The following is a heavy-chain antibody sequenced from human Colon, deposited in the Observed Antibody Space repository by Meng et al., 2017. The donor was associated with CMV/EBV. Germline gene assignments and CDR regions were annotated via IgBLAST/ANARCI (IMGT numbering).Heavy chain of an antibody. J-gene: IGHJ6*02. V-gene: IGHV4-39*07. CDR1: GAPMYTTNYY. D-gene: IGHD2-2*01. CDR2: VYYSGAT. CDR3: AREIRETCPGSSCYLGGA. Sequence: SETLSLTCTVSGAPMYTTNYYWGWVRQPPGKGLEWLATVYYSGATQYNPTLQSRLSVSVDTSTNQFSLRLTSVTAADAAIYYCAREIRETCPGSSCYLGGAWGQGTSVTVSS.